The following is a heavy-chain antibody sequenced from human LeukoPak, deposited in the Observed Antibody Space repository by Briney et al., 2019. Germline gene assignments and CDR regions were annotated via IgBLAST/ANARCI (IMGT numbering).Heavy chain of an antibody. CDR3: ARSTPGIFPGYYFDY. Sequence: PSETLSLTCTVSGGSISSSSYYWGWIRQPPGKGLEWIGSIYYSGSTYYNPSLKSRVTISVDTSKNQFSLKLSSVTAADTAVYYCARSTPGIFPGYYFDYWGQGTLVTVSS. V-gene: IGHV4-39*07. D-gene: IGHD2-15*01. CDR1: GGSISSSSYY. CDR2: IYYSGST. J-gene: IGHJ4*02.